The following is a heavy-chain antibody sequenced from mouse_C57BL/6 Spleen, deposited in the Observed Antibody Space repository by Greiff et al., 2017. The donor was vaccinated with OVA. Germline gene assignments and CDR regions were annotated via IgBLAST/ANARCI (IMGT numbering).Heavy chain of an antibody. D-gene: IGHD1-1*01. J-gene: IGHJ1*03. CDR3: ARHLHYYGSTHWYFDV. CDR1: GYTFTEYP. CDR2: FYPGSGSI. V-gene: IGHV1-62-2*01. Sequence: QVQLQQSGAELVKPGASVKLSCKASGYTFTEYPIHWVKQRSGQGLEWIGWFYPGSGSIKYNEKFKDKATLTADKSSSTVYMELSRLTSEDSAVYFCARHLHYYGSTHWYFDVWGTGTTVTVSS.